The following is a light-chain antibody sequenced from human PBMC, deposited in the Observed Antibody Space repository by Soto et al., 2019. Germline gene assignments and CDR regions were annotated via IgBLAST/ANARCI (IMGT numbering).Light chain of an antibody. CDR1: QSISSTY. CDR3: QQYGSSPRT. CDR2: VAS. J-gene: IGKJ2*01. Sequence: EVVLTQSPGTLSLSPGERATLSCRASQSISSTYLAWYQQKPGQAPRLLIYVASSRATGIPDRFSGSGSGTDLTLTISRLEPEDFAVYYCQQYGSSPRTFGQGTKLEIK. V-gene: IGKV3-20*01.